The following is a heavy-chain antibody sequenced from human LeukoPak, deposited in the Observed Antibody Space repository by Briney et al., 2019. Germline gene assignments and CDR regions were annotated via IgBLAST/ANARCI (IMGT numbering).Heavy chain of an antibody. CDR3: ARSYSSVIRYFDY. J-gene: IGHJ4*02. CDR1: GGSFSGYY. V-gene: IGHV4-34*01. D-gene: IGHD6-19*01. Sequence: PSETLSLTCAVYGGSFSGYYWSWIRQPPGKGLEWIGEISHSGSTNYNPSLKSRVTISVDTSKNQFSLKLSSVPAADTAVYYCARSYSSVIRYFDYWGQGTLVTVSS. CDR2: ISHSGST.